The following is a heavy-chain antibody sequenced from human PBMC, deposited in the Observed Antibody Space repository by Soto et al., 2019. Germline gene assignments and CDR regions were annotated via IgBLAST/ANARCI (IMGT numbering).Heavy chain of an antibody. CDR3: AREIYDFRSGYYYYYYGMDV. CDR1: GGSISSYY. CDR2: IYTSGST. J-gene: IGHJ6*02. V-gene: IGHV4-4*07. Sequence: SETLSLTCTVSGGSISSYYWSWIRQPAGKGLEWIGRIYTSGSTNYNPSLKSRVTMSVDTSKNQFSLKLSSVTAADTAAYYCAREIYDFRSGYYYYYYGMDVWGQGTTVTVSS. D-gene: IGHD3-3*01.